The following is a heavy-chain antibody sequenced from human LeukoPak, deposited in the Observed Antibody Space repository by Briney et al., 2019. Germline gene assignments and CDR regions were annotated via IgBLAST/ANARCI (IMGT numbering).Heavy chain of an antibody. CDR3: AKDQAWLRFDY. D-gene: IGHD5-12*01. Sequence: GGSLRLSCAASGFTFSDYFMSWIRQAPGKGLEWVSYISSSSSYTSYADSVKGRFTISRDNSKNTLYLQMNSLRAEDTAVYYCAKDQAWLRFDYWGQGTLVTVSS. CDR2: ISSSSSYT. V-gene: IGHV3-11*05. J-gene: IGHJ4*02. CDR1: GFTFSDYF.